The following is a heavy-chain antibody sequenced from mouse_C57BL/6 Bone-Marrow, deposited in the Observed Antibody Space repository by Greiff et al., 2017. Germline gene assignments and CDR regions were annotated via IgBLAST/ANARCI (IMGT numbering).Heavy chain of an antibody. V-gene: IGHV3-6*01. CDR1: GYSITSGYY. CDR3: AGEGYDGYFDY. Sequence: ESGPGLVKPSQSLSLTCSVTGYSITSGYYWNWIRQFPGNKLEWMGYISYDGSNNYNPSLKNRIPITRDTSKNQFFLKLNSVTTEDTATYYCAGEGYDGYFDYWGQGTTLTVSS. J-gene: IGHJ2*01. D-gene: IGHD2-3*01. CDR2: ISYDGSN.